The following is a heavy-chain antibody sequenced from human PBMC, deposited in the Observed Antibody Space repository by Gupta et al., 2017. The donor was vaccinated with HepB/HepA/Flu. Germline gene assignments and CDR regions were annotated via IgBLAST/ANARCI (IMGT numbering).Heavy chain of an antibody. CDR2: ISWNSATI. V-gene: IGHV3-9*01. Sequence: EVQLVESGGGLVQPGRSLSLSCAASGFTFDDYAMHWVRQAPGKGLEWVSCISWNSATIAYADSVMGRFTISRDSAKNSLYLQMNSLRAEDTALYYCAKGTTYSGSGHFDYWGQGTMVTVSS. D-gene: IGHD5-12*01. CDR3: AKGTTYSGSGHFDY. J-gene: IGHJ4*02. CDR1: GFTFDDYA.